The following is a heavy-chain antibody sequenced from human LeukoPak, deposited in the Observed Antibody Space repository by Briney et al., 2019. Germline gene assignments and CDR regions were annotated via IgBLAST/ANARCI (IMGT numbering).Heavy chain of an antibody. Sequence: ASVKVSCKASGYTFTSYAMHWVRQAPGQRLEWMGWINAGNGNTKYSQKFQGRVTITRDTSASTAYMELSSLRSEDTAVYYCARGYCSGGSCNRVAFDIWGQGTMVTVSS. CDR3: ARGYCSGGSCNRVAFDI. CDR1: GYTFTSYA. D-gene: IGHD2-15*01. J-gene: IGHJ3*02. V-gene: IGHV1-3*01. CDR2: INAGNGNT.